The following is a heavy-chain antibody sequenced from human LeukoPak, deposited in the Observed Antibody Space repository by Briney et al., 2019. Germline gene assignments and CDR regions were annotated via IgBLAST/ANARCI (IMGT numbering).Heavy chain of an antibody. D-gene: IGHD3-10*01. V-gene: IGHV3-64*01. CDR3: ARVRDGSGSYWYYFDY. CDR1: GFIFSSYA. CDR2: ITSNGGST. J-gene: IGHJ4*02. Sequence: GGSLRLSCAASGFIFSSYAMHWVRQAPGKGLEYVSAITSNGGSTYYANSVKGRFTISRDKSKNTLYLQMGSLRAEDMAVYYCARVRDGSGSYWYYFDYWGQGTLVTVSS.